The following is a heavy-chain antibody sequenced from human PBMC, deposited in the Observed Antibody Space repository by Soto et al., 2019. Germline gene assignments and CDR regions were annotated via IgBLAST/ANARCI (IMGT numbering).Heavy chain of an antibody. CDR3: ARDRARINWFDP. CDR2: INAGNGNT. Sequence: ASVKVSCKASGYTFTSYAMHWVRQAPGQRLEWMGWINAGNGNTKYSQKFQGRVTITRDTSASTAYMELSSLRSEDTAVYYCARDRARINWFDPWGQGTLVTVSS. CDR1: GYTFTSYA. D-gene: IGHD2-15*01. V-gene: IGHV1-3*01. J-gene: IGHJ5*02.